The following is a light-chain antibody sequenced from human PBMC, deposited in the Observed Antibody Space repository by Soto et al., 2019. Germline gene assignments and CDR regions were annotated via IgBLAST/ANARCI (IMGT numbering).Light chain of an antibody. CDR2: GAS. CDR1: QSVSSSY. Sequence: EIVLTQSPGTLSLSPGERATLSCRASQSVSSSYLDWYQQKPRQAPRLLIYGASSRATGIPDRFSGSGSGTDFTLTISSLEPEDFAVYYCQQYGSSPWTFGQGTKVEIK. J-gene: IGKJ1*01. CDR3: QQYGSSPWT. V-gene: IGKV3-20*01.